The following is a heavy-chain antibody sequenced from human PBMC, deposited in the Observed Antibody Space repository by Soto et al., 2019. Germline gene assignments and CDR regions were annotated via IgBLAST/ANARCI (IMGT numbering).Heavy chain of an antibody. CDR3: ARHGYSSGWYASYFDY. D-gene: IGHD6-19*01. CDR1: GGSISSYY. Sequence: QVQLQESGPGLVKPSETLSLTCTVSGGSISSYYWSWIRQPPGKGLEWIGYIYYSGSTNYNPSLKSRVTISVDTSKNQCSLKLSSVTAADTAVYYCARHGYSSGWYASYFDYWGQGTLVTVSS. V-gene: IGHV4-59*08. J-gene: IGHJ4*02. CDR2: IYYSGST.